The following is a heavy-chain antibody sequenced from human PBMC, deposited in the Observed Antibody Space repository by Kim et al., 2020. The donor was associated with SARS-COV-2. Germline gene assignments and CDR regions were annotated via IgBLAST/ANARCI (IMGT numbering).Heavy chain of an antibody. Sequence: GGSLRLSCAASGFTFSSYSMNWVRPAPGKGLEWVSSISSSSSYIYYADSVKGRFTISRDNAKNSLYLQMNSLRAEDTAVYYCARDKFPGYSSSWHSGYFDYWGQGTLVTVSS. D-gene: IGHD6-13*01. V-gene: IGHV3-21*01. J-gene: IGHJ4*02. CDR1: GFTFSSYS. CDR2: ISSSSSYI. CDR3: ARDKFPGYSSSWHSGYFDY.